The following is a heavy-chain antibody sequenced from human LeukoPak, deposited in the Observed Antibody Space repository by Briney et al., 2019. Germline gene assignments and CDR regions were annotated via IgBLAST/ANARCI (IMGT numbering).Heavy chain of an antibody. J-gene: IGHJ4*02. CDR3: AKGKAPSSYAGLDY. D-gene: IGHD2-2*01. V-gene: IGHV3-23*01. CDR1: GIIFSDYA. CDR2: VSGSDGST. Sequence: GGSLRLSCAASGIIFSDYAMSWVRQAPGKGLEWVSVVSGSDGSTYYADSVKGRFTTSRDNSKKMLYLHMNSLRAEDTAVYYCAKGKAPSSYAGLDYWGQGTLVTVSS.